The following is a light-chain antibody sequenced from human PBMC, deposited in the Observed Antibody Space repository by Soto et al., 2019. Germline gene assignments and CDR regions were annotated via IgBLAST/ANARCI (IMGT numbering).Light chain of an antibody. CDR1: SSDVGGYNY. CDR3: CSYAGSYTHV. V-gene: IGLV2-11*01. Sequence: QSALTQPRSVSGSPGQSVTISCTGTSSDVGGYNYVSWYQQHPGKAPKLMIYDVSKRPSGVPDRFSGSKSGNTASLTISGLLDEDEADYYCCSYAGSYTHVFGTGTKLTVL. CDR2: DVS. J-gene: IGLJ1*01.